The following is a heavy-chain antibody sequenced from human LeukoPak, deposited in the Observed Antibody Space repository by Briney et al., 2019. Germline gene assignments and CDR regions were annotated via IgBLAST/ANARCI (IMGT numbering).Heavy chain of an antibody. CDR2: IYTSGST. CDR1: GGSISSGSYY. Sequence: SQTLSLTCTVSGGSISSGSYYWSWIRQPAGKGLEWIGRIYTSGSTNYNPSLKSRVTISVDTSKNQFSLQLSSVTAADTAMYYCARGGSLASGYYYMDVWGKGTTVTVSS. J-gene: IGHJ6*03. D-gene: IGHD3-10*01. CDR3: ARGGSLASGYYYMDV. V-gene: IGHV4-61*02.